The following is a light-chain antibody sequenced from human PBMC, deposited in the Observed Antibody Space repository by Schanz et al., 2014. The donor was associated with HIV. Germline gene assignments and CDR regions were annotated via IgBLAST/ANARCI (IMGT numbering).Light chain of an antibody. J-gene: IGLJ2*01. CDR1: SSDVGGYNY. CDR3: AAWDVNLNGPV. CDR2: EVS. V-gene: IGLV2-11*01. Sequence: QSVLTQPRSVSGSPGQSVTISCTGTSSDVGGYNYVSWYQQHPGKAPKLMIYEVSKRPSGVPDRFSGSKSGNTASLTVSGLQAEDEADYYCAAWDVNLNGPVFGGGTKLTVL.